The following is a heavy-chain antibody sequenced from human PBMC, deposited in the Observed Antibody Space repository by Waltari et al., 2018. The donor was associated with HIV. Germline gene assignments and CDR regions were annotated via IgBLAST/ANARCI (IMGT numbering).Heavy chain of an antibody. CDR1: GGSISSYY. CDR2: IYYSGST. Sequence: QVQLQESGPGLVKPSETLSLTCTVSGGSISSYYWSWIRQPPGKGLEWIGYIYYSGSTNYNPSLKSRVTISVDTSKNQFSLKLSSVTAADTAVYYCARDRGVTMVRGVTSSEMDVWGQGTTVTVSS. CDR3: ARDRGVTMVRGVTSSEMDV. J-gene: IGHJ6*02. D-gene: IGHD3-10*01. V-gene: IGHV4-59*01.